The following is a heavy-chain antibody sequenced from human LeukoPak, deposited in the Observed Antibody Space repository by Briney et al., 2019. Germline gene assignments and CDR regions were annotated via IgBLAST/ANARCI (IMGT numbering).Heavy chain of an antibody. V-gene: IGHV1-69*04. CDR3: ARDIQSYYDILTGPSGKFDY. J-gene: IGHJ4*02. CDR2: IIPILGIA. D-gene: IGHD3-9*01. Sequence: ASVKVSCKASGGTFSSYAISWVRQAPGQGLEWMGRIIPILGIANYAQKFQGRVTITADKSTSTAYMELRSLRSDDTAVYYCARDIQSYYDILTGPSGKFDYWGQGTLVTVSS. CDR1: GGTFSSYA.